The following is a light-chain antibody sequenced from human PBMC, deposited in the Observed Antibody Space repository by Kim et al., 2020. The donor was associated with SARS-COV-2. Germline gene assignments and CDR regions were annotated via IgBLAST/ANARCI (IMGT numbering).Light chain of an antibody. CDR2: KDS. V-gene: IGLV3-1*01. J-gene: IGLJ2*01. CDR1: KWGGKY. Sequence: SVAPRKTSSITGSEDKWGGKYGCWNQQKPGQSPVLVIYKDSKRPSGIPERFSGSNAGNTATLTISGTQAMDEADYYCQAWDSSTAVFGGGTQLTVL. CDR3: QAWDSSTAV.